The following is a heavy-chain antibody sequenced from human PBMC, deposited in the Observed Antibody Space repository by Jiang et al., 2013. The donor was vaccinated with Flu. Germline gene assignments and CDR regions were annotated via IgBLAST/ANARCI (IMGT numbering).Heavy chain of an antibody. V-gene: IGHV3-23*01. CDR2: IGGSGDSK. D-gene: IGHD3-10*01. CDR1: GFTFSSYA. J-gene: IGHJ4*02. CDR3: AKALTMVRGVHPYYFDY. Sequence: VQLLESGEGLVQPGGSLRLSCAASGFTFSSYAMSWVRQAPGKGLEWVSVIGGSGDSKYYADSVKGRFTISRDNSKNTLYLQMNSLRAEDTAVYYCAKALTMVRGVHPYYFDYWGQGTLVTVSS.